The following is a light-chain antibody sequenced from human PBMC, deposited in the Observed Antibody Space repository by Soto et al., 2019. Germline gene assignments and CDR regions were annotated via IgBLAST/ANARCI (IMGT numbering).Light chain of an antibody. CDR2: EVN. J-gene: IGLJ1*01. V-gene: IGLV2-8*01. CDR1: SSDVGGYNY. Sequence: QCVLTQPPSASGSPGEAVAISCTGTSSDVGGYNYVSWYQQHPGKAPKLMIYEVNKRPSGVPDRFSGSKSGNTASLTVSGLQAEDEADYYCSSYAGSSNAFGTGTKVTVL. CDR3: SSYAGSSNA.